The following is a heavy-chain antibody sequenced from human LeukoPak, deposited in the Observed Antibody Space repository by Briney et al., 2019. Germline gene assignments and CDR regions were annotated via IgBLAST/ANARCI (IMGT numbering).Heavy chain of an antibody. CDR3: ARDTTGERQFDY. J-gene: IGHJ4*02. D-gene: IGHD1-1*01. CDR2: IWYDGSNK. CDR1: GFTFSSYA. V-gene: IGHV3-33*08. Sequence: GGSLRLSCAASGFTFSSYAMSWVRQAPGKGLEWVAVIWYDGSNKCYADSVKGRFTISRDNSKNTLYLQMNSLRAEDTAVYYCARDTTGERQFDYWGQGTLVTVSS.